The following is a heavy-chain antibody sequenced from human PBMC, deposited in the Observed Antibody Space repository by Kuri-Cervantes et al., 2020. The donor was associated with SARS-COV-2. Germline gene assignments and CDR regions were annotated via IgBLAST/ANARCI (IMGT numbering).Heavy chain of an antibody. CDR1: GYTFTSYG. Sequence: ASVKVSCKASGYTFTSYGISWVRQAPGQGLEWMGWISAYNGNTNYAQKLQGRVTITTDTSTSTAYMELRSLRSDDTAVYYCARDPNYDSSGYYSLTFDYWGQGTLVTVSS. CDR3: ARDPNYDSSGYYSLTFDY. V-gene: IGHV1-18*01. D-gene: IGHD3-22*01. CDR2: ISAYNGNT. J-gene: IGHJ4*02.